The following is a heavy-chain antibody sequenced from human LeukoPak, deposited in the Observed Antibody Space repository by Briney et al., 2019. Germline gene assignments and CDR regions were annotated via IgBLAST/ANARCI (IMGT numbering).Heavy chain of an antibody. V-gene: IGHV1-2*02. Sequence: GASVKVSCKASGYTFSGYYMHWVRQAPGQGLEWMGWINPNIGGTKYAQKFQGRVTMTRDTSISTAYMELSRLRSDDTAVYYCATEVTDWGQGTLVTVSS. CDR1: GYTFSGYY. J-gene: IGHJ4*02. CDR2: INPNIGGT. CDR3: ATEVTD. D-gene: IGHD5-18*01.